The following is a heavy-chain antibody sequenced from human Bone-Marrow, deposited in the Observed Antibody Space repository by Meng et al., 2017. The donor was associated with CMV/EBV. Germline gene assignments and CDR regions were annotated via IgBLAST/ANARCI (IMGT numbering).Heavy chain of an antibody. D-gene: IGHD3-3*01. V-gene: IGHV3-30*03. Sequence: GGSLRLSCAASGFTFSSYGIRWVRQAPGKGLEWVAVISYDGSNSYFVDSVKDRLILSRDNSKNQVYLQMNSLRDEDSAVYHCARMISIYGGYGMDVWGQGTTVTVSS. J-gene: IGHJ6*02. CDR1: GFTFSSYG. CDR3: ARMISIYGGYGMDV. CDR2: ISYDGSNS.